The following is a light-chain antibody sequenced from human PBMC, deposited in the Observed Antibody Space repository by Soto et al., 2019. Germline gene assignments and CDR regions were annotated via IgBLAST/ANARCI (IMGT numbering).Light chain of an antibody. CDR2: DVT. CDR3: SSYTSSSTVI. Sequence: QSALTQPASVSGSPGQSITISCTGTSSDVGGYNYVSWYQQHPGKAPKLMIFDVTNRPSEISNRFSGSKSGNTASLTISGLQADDEADYYCSSYTSSSTVIFGGGTKVTVL. CDR1: SSDVGGYNY. V-gene: IGLV2-14*03. J-gene: IGLJ2*01.